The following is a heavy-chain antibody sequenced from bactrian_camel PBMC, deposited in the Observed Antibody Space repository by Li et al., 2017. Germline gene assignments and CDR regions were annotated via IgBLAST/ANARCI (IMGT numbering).Heavy chain of an antibody. CDR1: GFVFSHYD. J-gene: IGHJ4*01. CDR2: ISPGADGT. V-gene: IGHV3S40*01. D-gene: IGHD4*01. Sequence: VQLVESGGGLVQPGGSLRLACVASGFVFSHYDMTWVRQGPGKGREWIASISPGADGTSYSDSVKGRFTISQDSAKRTVYLEMNNLQPDDTAMYYCAADDSENWAVRACTARDLHGYSFWGQGTQVTVS. CDR3: AADDSENWAVRACTARDLHGYSF.